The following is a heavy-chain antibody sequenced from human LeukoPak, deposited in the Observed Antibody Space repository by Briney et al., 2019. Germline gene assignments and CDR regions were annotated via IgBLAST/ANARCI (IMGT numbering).Heavy chain of an antibody. D-gene: IGHD4-23*01. J-gene: IGHJ4*02. CDR1: GDSLNRYY. V-gene: IGHV4-4*07. CDR2: IYSSGST. Sequence: PSETLSLTCTVSGDSLNRYYWSWIRQPAGKGLEWIGRIYSSGSTNYNPSRKSRVSMSVDTSKNQFSLKLTSMTAADTAVYYCARGGKATVVTMWGQGILVTVSS. CDR3: ARGGKATVVTM.